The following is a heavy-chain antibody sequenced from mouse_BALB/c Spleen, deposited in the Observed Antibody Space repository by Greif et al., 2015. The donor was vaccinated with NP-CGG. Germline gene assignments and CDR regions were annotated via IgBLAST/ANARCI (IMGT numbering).Heavy chain of an antibody. V-gene: IGHV1-69*02. CDR3: ATYYSHDGGFAY. CDR2: IDPSDSYT. CDR1: GYTFTSYW. D-gene: IGHD2-14*01. J-gene: IGHJ3*01. Sequence: QVQLQQSGAELVKPGASVKLSCKASGYTFTSYWMHWVKQRPGQGLEWIGEIDPSDSYTNYNQKFKGKATLTVDKSSSTAYMQLSSLTSEDSAVYYCATYYSHDGGFAYWGQGTLVTVSA.